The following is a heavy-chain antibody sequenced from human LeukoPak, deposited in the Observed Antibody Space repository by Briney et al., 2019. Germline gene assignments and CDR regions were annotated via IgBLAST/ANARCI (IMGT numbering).Heavy chain of an antibody. D-gene: IGHD2-15*01. Sequence: GGSLRLSCAASGFTVSSNYMSWVRQAPGKGLEWVSIIYSGSTTYYADSVEGRFTISRDNSKNTLYLQMNSLRAEDTAVYYCARDLSKGYSDAFDIWGQGTMVTVSS. CDR2: IYSGSTT. CDR1: GFTVSSNY. CDR3: ARDLSKGYSDAFDI. J-gene: IGHJ3*02. V-gene: IGHV3-66*01.